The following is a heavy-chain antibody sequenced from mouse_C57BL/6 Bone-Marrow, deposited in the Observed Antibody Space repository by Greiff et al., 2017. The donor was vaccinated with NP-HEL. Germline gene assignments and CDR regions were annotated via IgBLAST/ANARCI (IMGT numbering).Heavy chain of an antibody. Sequence: EVKLVESGGGLVQPGGSLKLSCAASGFTFSDYYMYWVRQTPEKRLEWVAYISNGGGSTYYPDTVKGRFTISRDNAKNTLYLQMSRLKSEDTAMYYCARDYAGGAMDYWGQGTSVTVSS. V-gene: IGHV5-12*01. D-gene: IGHD1-1*02. J-gene: IGHJ4*01. CDR1: GFTFSDYY. CDR3: ARDYAGGAMDY. CDR2: ISNGGGST.